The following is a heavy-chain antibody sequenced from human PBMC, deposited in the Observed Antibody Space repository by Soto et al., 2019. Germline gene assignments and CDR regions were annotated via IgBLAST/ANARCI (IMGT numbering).Heavy chain of an antibody. D-gene: IGHD3-22*01. CDR2: IYYTGST. Sequence: PSETLSLTCTVSGDSIRSYYWSWIRQPPGKGLEWIGYIYYTGSTNYNPSLKSRVTISIDTSKNQFSLKLSSVTAADTAVYFCARAPNTSGYPRAQWGQGTLVTVSS. V-gene: IGHV4-59*01. J-gene: IGHJ4*02. CDR1: GDSIRSYY. CDR3: ARAPNTSGYPRAQ.